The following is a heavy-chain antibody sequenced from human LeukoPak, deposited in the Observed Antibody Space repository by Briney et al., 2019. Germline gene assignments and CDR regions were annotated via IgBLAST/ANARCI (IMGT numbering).Heavy chain of an antibody. CDR3: ARGSGYSYTRSSDY. CDR2: ISYDGSNK. CDR1: GFTFSSYA. V-gene: IGHV3-30-3*01. Sequence: GGSLRLSCAASGFTFSSYAMHWVRQAPGKGLEWVAVISYDGSNKYYADSVKGRFTVSRDNSKNTLYLQMNSLRAEDTAVYYCARGSGYSYTRSSDYWGQGTQVTVSS. D-gene: IGHD5-18*01. J-gene: IGHJ4*02.